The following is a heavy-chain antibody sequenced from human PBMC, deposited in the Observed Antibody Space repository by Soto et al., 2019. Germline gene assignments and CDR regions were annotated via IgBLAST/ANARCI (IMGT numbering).Heavy chain of an antibody. J-gene: IGHJ3*02. CDR2: IYYSGST. V-gene: IGHV4-59*01. Sequence: PSETLSLTCTVSGGSISSYYWSWIRQPPGKGLEWIGYIYYSGSTNYNPSLKSRVTISVDTSKNQFSLKLSSVTAADTAVYYCARDGYYYGAFDIWGQGTMVTV. CDR1: GGSISSYY. D-gene: IGHD3-10*01. CDR3: ARDGYYYGAFDI.